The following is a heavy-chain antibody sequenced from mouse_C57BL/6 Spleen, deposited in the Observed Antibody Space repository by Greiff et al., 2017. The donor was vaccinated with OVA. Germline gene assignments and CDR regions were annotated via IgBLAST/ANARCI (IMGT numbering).Heavy chain of an antibody. Sequence: QVQLQQPGAELVRPGSSVKLSCKASGYTFTSYWMHWVKQRPIQGLEWIGNIDPSDSETHYNQKFKDKATLTVDKSSSTAYMQLSSLTSEDSAVYYCASGHYYAMDYWGQGTSVTVSS. J-gene: IGHJ4*01. V-gene: IGHV1-52*01. CDR1: GYTFTSYW. CDR2: IDPSDSET. CDR3: ASGHYYAMDY. D-gene: IGHD3-1*01.